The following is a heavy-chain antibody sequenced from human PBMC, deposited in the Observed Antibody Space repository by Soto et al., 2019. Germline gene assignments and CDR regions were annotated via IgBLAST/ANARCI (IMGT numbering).Heavy chain of an antibody. CDR2: ISNDGNDE. CDR3: ARVNKYGYCDY. CDR1: GFTFTTYA. Sequence: QVQLVESGGGVVQPGRSLRLSCVVSGFTFTTYAMHWVLQAPGKGLEWVAVISNDGNDEYYADSVKGRFTVYRDTSSETLNLQMSSLISDETAVYYCARVNKYGYCDYWGQGTLVTVSS. D-gene: IGHD3-10*01. J-gene: IGHJ4*02. V-gene: IGHV3-30*14.